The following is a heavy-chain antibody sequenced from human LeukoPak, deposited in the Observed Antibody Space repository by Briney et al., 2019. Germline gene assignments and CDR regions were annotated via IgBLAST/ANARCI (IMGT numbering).Heavy chain of an antibody. J-gene: IGHJ4*02. Sequence: SETLSLTCTVSGGSISSSSYYWGWIRQPPGKGLEWIGSIYYSGSTYYNPSLKSRVTISVHTSKNQFSLKLSSVTAADTAVYYCARAALRTPPTYFDYWGQGTLVTVSS. CDR3: ARAALRTPPTYFDY. D-gene: IGHD5-12*01. CDR1: GGSISSSSYY. V-gene: IGHV4-39*07. CDR2: IYYSGST.